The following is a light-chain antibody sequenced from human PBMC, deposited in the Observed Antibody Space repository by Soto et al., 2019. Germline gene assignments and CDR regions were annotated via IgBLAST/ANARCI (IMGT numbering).Light chain of an antibody. J-gene: IGKJ1*01. V-gene: IGKV3-20*01. CDR1: HSVSSSY. CDR2: GAS. Sequence: EIVLTQSPGTLSLPPGERATLSCRASHSVSSSYLAWYQQKPGQAPRLLIYGASSRATGIPDRFSGSGSGTDFTLTISRLEPEDFAVYYCQQYGNSPWTFGQGTKVDIK. CDR3: QQYGNSPWT.